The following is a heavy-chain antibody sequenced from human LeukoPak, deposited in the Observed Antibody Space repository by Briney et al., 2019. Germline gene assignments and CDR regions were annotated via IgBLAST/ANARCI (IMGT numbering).Heavy chain of an antibody. D-gene: IGHD5-18*01. Sequence: SETLSLTCAVSGYSISSGYYWGWIRQPPGKGLEWIGSIYHSGSTYYNPSLKGRVTISVDTSKNQFSLKLSSVTAADTAVYYCAISSGGYSYGLDYWGQGTLVTVSS. CDR2: IYHSGST. CDR3: AISSGGYSYGLDY. V-gene: IGHV4-38-2*01. CDR1: GYSISSGYY. J-gene: IGHJ4*02.